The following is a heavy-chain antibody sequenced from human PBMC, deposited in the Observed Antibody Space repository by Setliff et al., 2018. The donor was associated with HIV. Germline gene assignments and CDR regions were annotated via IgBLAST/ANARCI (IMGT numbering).Heavy chain of an antibody. CDR3: ARVGGIELWNQAYFDY. CDR2: IIPISGTA. CDR1: GGTFKNFA. Sequence: ASVKVSCKASGGTFKNFAINWVRQAPGQGLEWMGGIIPISGTAVYAQNFRGRVTVTTDDSTNTAYMEISSLKSDDTAVYFCARVGGIELWNQAYFDYWGEGTLVTVSS. V-gene: IGHV1-69*05. D-gene: IGHD1-1*01. J-gene: IGHJ4*02.